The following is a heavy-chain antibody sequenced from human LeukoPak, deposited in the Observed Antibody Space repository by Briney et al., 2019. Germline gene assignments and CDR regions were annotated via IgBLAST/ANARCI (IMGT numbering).Heavy chain of an antibody. J-gene: IGHJ4*02. CDR2: IKQDGSEK. Sequence: PGGSLRLSCAASGFTFSSYWMSWVRQAPGKGLEWVANIKQDGSEKYYVDSVKGRFTISRDNAKNSLYLQMKSLRAEDTAVYYCARPHYYDSNGYYSYFDYWGQGTLVTVSS. CDR1: GFTFSSYW. V-gene: IGHV3-7*01. CDR3: ARPHYYDSNGYYSYFDY. D-gene: IGHD3-22*01.